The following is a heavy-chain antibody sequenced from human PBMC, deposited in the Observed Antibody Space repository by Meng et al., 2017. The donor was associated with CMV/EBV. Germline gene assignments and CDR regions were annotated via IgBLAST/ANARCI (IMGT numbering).Heavy chain of an antibody. CDR1: GGTFSSYA. Sequence: SVKVSCKASGGTFSSYAVSWVRQAPGQGLEWMGGIIPIFGTANYAQKFQGRVTITTDESTSTAYMELSSLRSEDTAVYYCARRGYGSNPLRPPLDYYYYGMDVWGQGTTVTVSS. J-gene: IGHJ6*02. D-gene: IGHD3-22*01. CDR2: IIPIFGTA. V-gene: IGHV1-69*05. CDR3: ARRGYGSNPLRPPLDYYYYGMDV.